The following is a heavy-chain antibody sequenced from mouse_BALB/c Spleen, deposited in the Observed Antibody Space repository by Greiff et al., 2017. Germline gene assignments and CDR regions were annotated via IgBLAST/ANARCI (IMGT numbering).Heavy chain of an antibody. D-gene: IGHD1-1*01. CDR3: ARERGFIFDV. V-gene: IGHV5-6-3*01. J-gene: IGHJ1*01. CDR1: GFTFSSYG. CDR2: INSNGGST. Sequence: EVKLMESGGGLVQPGGSLKLSCAASGFTFSSYGMSWVRQTPDKRLELVATINSNGGSTYYPDSVKGRFTISRDNAKNTLYLQMSSLKSEDTAMYYCARERGFIFDVWGAGTTVTVSS.